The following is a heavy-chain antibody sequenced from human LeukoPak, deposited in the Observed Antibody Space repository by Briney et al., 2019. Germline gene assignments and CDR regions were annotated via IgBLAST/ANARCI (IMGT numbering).Heavy chain of an antibody. J-gene: IGHJ4*02. CDR1: GFTFSSYA. Sequence: GGSLRLSCAASGFTFSSYAMSWVRQAPVKGLEWVSAISGSGGSTYYADSVKGRFTISRDNSKNTLYLQMNSLRDEDTAVYYCAKRPSDYGDYVTYFDYWGQGTLVTVSS. V-gene: IGHV3-23*01. CDR2: ISGSGGST. D-gene: IGHD4-17*01. CDR3: AKRPSDYGDYVTYFDY.